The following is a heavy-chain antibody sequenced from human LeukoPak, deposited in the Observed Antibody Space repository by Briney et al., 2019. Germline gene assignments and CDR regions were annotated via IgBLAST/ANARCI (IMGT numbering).Heavy chain of an antibody. Sequence: SETLSLTCSVSGGSISSYYWSWIRQPPGKGLEWIGYIYYSGSTNYNPSLKSRVTISVHTSKNQFSLKLSSVTAADTAVYYCPRGQYYYDSGRFDYWGQGTLVTVSS. J-gene: IGHJ4*02. CDR2: IYYSGST. CDR1: GGSISSYY. CDR3: PRGQYYYDSGRFDY. V-gene: IGHV4-59*01. D-gene: IGHD3-22*01.